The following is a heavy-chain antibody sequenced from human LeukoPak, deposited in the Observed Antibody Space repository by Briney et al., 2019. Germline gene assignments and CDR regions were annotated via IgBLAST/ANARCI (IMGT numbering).Heavy chain of an antibody. V-gene: IGHV6-1*01. Sequence: SQTLSLTCAISRDSVSSNSAAWNWIRQSPSRGLEWLGRTYYRSKWYNDYAVSVKSRITINPDTSKNQFSLQLNSVTPEDTAVYYCARVSTWLVRGGYYYYYGMDVWGQGTTVTVSS. D-gene: IGHD6-19*01. CDR2: TYYRSKWYN. CDR3: ARVSTWLVRGGYYYYYGMDV. J-gene: IGHJ6*02. CDR1: RDSVSSNSAA.